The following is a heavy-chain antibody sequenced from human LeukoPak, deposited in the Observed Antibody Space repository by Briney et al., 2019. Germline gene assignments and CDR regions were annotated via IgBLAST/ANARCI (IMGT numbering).Heavy chain of an antibody. CDR3: AKIVVDPNYYYYGMDV. CDR1: GFTFSSYV. V-gene: IGHV3-23*01. D-gene: IGHD3-22*01. J-gene: IGHJ6*02. Sequence: PGGSLRLSCAASGFTFSSYVMSWVRQAPGKGLEWVSIISSSGGSTSYADSVKGRFTISRDNSNNTLYLQMNSLRVGDTAIYYCAKIVVDPNYYYYGMDVWGQGTTVTVSS. CDR2: ISSSGGST.